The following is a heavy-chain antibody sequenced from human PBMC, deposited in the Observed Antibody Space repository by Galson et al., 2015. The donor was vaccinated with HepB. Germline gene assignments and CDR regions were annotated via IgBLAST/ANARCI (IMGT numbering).Heavy chain of an antibody. V-gene: IGHV3-23*01. CDR3: AKINSGWYPHY. D-gene: IGHD6-19*01. CDR1: GFIFSTYA. J-gene: IGHJ4*02. Sequence: SLRLSCAASGFIFSTYAMTWVRQAPGKGLEWVSTISNTGGGTHYADSVKGRFTISRDNSKDTLYLQMSSLRAEDTAVYYCAKINSGWYPHYWGQGTLVTVSS. CDR2: ISNTGGGT.